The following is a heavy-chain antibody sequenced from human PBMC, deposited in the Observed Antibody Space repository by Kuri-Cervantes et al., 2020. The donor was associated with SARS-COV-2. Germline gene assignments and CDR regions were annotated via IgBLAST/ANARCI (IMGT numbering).Heavy chain of an antibody. J-gene: IGHJ5*02. CDR2: IIPIFGTA. CDR1: GCTFSSYA. D-gene: IGHD3-22*01. V-gene: IGHV1-69*13. CDR3: ARLEYYYDSSGYYSRYNWFDP. Sequence: SVKVSCKASGCTFSSYAISWVRQAPGQGLEWMGGIIPIFGTANYAQKFQGRVTITADESTSTAHMELSSLISEDTPVYYCARLEYYYDSSGYYSRYNWFDPWGQGTLVTVSS.